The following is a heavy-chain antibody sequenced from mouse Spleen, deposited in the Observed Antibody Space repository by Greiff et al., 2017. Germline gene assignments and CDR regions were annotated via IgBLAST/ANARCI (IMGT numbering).Heavy chain of an antibody. CDR2: ISYDGSN. J-gene: IGHJ1*01. CDR1: GYSITSGYY. V-gene: IGHV3-6*01. CDR3: ARDLDWDGYFDV. D-gene: IGHD4-1*01. Sequence: EVKLQESGPGLVKPSQSLSLTCSVTGYSITSGYYWNWIRQFPGNKLEWMGYISYDGSNNYNPSLKNRISITRDTSKNQFFLKLNSVTTEDTATYYCARDLDWDGYFDVWGAGTTVTVSS.